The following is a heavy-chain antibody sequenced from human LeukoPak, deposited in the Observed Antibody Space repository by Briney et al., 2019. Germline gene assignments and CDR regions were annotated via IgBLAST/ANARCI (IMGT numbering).Heavy chain of an antibody. CDR2: INHSGST. J-gene: IGHJ4*02. D-gene: IGHD3-10*01. V-gene: IGHV4-34*01. CDR3: ARGTMVRGVIRHFDY. CDR1: GGSFSGYY. Sequence: NPSETLSLTCAVYGGSFSGYYWSWIRQPPGKGLEWIGEINHSGSTTYNPSPKSRVTISVDTSKSQFSLKLSSVTAADTAVYYCARGTMVRGVIRHFDYWGQGTLVTVSS.